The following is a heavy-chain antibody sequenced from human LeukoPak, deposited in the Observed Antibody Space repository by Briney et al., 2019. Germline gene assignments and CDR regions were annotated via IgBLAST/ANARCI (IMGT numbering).Heavy chain of an antibody. V-gene: IGHV3-30*04. CDR2: ISSDGSNK. D-gene: IGHD3-10*01. CDR3: ARDRLWFGELSGSCWFDP. J-gene: IGHJ5*02. CDR1: GFTFSNYA. Sequence: PGGSLRLSGAASGFTFSNYAMHWVRQAPGKGLKWVAVISSDGSNKYYADSMKGRFTISRDNSKNTLYLQMNSLRAEDTAVYYCARDRLWFGELSGSCWFDPWGQGTLVTVSS.